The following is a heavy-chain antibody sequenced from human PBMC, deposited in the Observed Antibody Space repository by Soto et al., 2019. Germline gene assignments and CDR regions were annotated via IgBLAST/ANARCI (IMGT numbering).Heavy chain of an antibody. J-gene: IGHJ6*03. CDR3: ARGVMPLADSHYYMDV. CDR2: IYFSGNT. D-gene: IGHD2-2*01. Sequence: SETLSLTCSVSGDSINSDKYYCGWIRQPPGKGLEWIGYIYFSGNTNYNPSLQTRVTISVDTSKNQFSLKLSSVTAADTAVYYCARGVMPLADSHYYMDVWGKGTTVTVSS. V-gene: IGHV4-61*01. CDR1: GDSINSDKYY.